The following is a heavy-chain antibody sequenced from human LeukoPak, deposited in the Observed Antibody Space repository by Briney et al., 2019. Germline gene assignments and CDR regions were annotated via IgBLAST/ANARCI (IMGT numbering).Heavy chain of an antibody. CDR3: ARVPRSYYYYYYMDV. CDR1: GSSISGYH. J-gene: IGHJ6*03. Sequence: SETLSLTCNVSGSSISGYHWSWIRQPPGKGLEWLGYIYYSGSSNYNPSLKSRVTISADTSKNQFSLKLSSVTAADTAVYYCARVPRSYYYYYYMDVWGKGTTVTVSS. CDR2: IYYSGSS. V-gene: IGHV4-59*01.